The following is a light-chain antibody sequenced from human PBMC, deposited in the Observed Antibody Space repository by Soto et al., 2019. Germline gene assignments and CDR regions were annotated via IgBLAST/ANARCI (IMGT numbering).Light chain of an antibody. CDR2: LGS. CDR3: MQALQTPWT. CDR1: QSLLHSNGYNY. Sequence: DIVMTQSPLSLPVTPGEPASISCRSSQSLLHSNGYNYLDWYLQKQGQSPQLLIYLGSDRASGVPDRFRGSGSGKDFTLKISRVEAEHVGVYYCMQALQTPWTFGQGTKVEIK. V-gene: IGKV2-28*01. J-gene: IGKJ1*01.